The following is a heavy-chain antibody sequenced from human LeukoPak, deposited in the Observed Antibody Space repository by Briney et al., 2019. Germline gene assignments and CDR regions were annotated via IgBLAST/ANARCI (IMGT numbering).Heavy chain of an antibody. D-gene: IGHD3-10*01. V-gene: IGHV4-59*01. Sequence: SETLSLTCTVSGRPISSYYWSWIRQPPGKGLEWIGYIYYSGSTNYNPSLKSRVTISVDTSKNQFSLKLSSVTAADTAVYYCARDRGYLDYFDYWGQGTLVTVPS. CDR1: GRPISSYY. CDR3: ARDRGYLDYFDY. J-gene: IGHJ4*02. CDR2: IYYSGST.